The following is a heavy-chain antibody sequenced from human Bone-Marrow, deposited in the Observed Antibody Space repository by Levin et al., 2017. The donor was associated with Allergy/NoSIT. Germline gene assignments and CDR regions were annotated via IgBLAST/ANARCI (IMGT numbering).Heavy chain of an antibody. CDR1: GASINAYY. D-gene: IGHD6-19*01. V-gene: IGHV4-59*01. Sequence: SETLSLTCTVSGASINAYYWSWIRQPPGKGLDWIGYIYYDGSTNYNPSLKSRVTISIDRSKNQFSLKLISVTAADTAVYYCARVDEHWLAFEYWGQGTLVTVPA. J-gene: IGHJ4*02. CDR2: IYYDGST. CDR3: ARVDEHWLAFEY.